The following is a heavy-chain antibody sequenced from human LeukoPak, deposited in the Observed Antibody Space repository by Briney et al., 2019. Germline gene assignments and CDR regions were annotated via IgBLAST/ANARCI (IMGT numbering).Heavy chain of an antibody. Sequence: GSLRLSCAASGFTFGDYAMSWVRQAPGKGLEWVGFIRSKAYGGTTEYAASVKSRFSISRDDSKSIAYLQMNSLRTEDTAVFYCTRDCSGGSCWGDAFDIWGQGTMVTVSS. D-gene: IGHD2-15*01. V-gene: IGHV3-49*04. J-gene: IGHJ3*02. CDR1: GFTFGDYA. CDR3: TRDCSGGSCWGDAFDI. CDR2: IRSKAYGGTT.